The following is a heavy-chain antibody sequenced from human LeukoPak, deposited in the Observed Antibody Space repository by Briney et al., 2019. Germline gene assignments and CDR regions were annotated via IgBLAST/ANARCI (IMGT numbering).Heavy chain of an antibody. Sequence: PSETLSLTCTVSGGSVSSYYWSWLRQPPGKALEWIAYIYYSGSTNYNPSLKSRVTTSIDTSKNQFSLELSSVTAADTAVYYCARHAYYYDRSGSYEAFDIWGQGTMVTVSS. V-gene: IGHV4-59*08. CDR2: IYYSGST. CDR3: ARHAYYYDRSGSYEAFDI. CDR1: GGSVSSYY. D-gene: IGHD3-22*01. J-gene: IGHJ3*02.